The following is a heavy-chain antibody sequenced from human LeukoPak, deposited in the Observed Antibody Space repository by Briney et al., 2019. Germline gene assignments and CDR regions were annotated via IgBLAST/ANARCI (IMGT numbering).Heavy chain of an antibody. CDR2: IKQDGTEK. Sequence: PGESLRLSCAASGFSFTTYWMSWVRQAPGKGLEWVANIKQDGTEKYYVDSVKGRFSISRDNAKNSLYLQMNSLRAEDTAVYYCARDRPRPYYYDSSGVLYYLDNWGQGTLVTVXS. J-gene: IGHJ4*02. V-gene: IGHV3-7*01. D-gene: IGHD3-22*01. CDR3: ARDRPRPYYYDSSGVLYYLDN. CDR1: GFSFTTYW.